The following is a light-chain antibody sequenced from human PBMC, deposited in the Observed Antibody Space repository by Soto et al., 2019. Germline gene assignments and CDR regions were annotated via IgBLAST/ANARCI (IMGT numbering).Light chain of an antibody. V-gene: IGLV6-57*01. CDR3: QSYDATHQV. CDR2: ADN. Sequence: NFLLTQPHSVSESPGKTVTISCTRSTGSIASDYVQWYQHRPGSSPTTVIYADNQRTSGVPDRFSGSIDSSSNSASLTISGLETVDEADYYCQSYDATHQVFGGGTKLTVL. CDR1: TGSIASDY. J-gene: IGLJ3*02.